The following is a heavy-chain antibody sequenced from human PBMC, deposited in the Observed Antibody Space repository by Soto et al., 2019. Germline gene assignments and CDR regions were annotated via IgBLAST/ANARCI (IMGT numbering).Heavy chain of an antibody. D-gene: IGHD2-15*01. CDR1: GFTFSNAW. CDR3: TTAFYPRGYCSGGSCYPYFDY. V-gene: IGHV3-15*01. J-gene: IGHJ4*02. Sequence: GGSLRLSCAASGFTFSNAWMSWVRQAPGKGLEWVGRIKSKTDGGTTDYAAPVKGRFTISRDDSKNTLYLQMNSLKTEDTAVYYCTTAFYPRGYCSGGSCYPYFDYWGQGTLVTVSS. CDR2: IKSKTDGGTT.